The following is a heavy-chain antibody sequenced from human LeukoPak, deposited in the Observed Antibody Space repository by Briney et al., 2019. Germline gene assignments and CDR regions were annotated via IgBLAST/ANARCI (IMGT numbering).Heavy chain of an antibody. V-gene: IGHV3-30*19. CDR2: ISYEGSNK. CDR3: AREHCTSSSCYFDP. J-gene: IGHJ5*02. D-gene: IGHD2-2*01. Sequence: GRSLRLSCAASGFTFSSYGMHWVRQAPGKGLEWVAVISYEGSNKYYADSVKGRFTISRDNSKKTVDLQMNSLRAEDTALYYCAREHCTSSSCYFDPWGQGTLVTVSS. CDR1: GFTFSSYG.